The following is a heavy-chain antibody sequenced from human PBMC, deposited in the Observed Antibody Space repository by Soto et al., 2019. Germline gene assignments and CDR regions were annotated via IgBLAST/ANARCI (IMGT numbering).Heavy chain of an antibody. CDR2: IYYSGST. Sequence: PSETLSLTCTVSGGSISSYYWSWIRQPPGKGLEWIGYIYYSGSTNYNPSLKSRVTISVDTSKNQFSLKLSSVTAADTAVYYCASTRGRIHKRMDYYYYMDVWGKGTTVTVSS. D-gene: IGHD1-1*01. CDR1: GGSISSYY. CDR3: ASTRGRIHKRMDYYYYMDV. J-gene: IGHJ6*03. V-gene: IGHV4-59*01.